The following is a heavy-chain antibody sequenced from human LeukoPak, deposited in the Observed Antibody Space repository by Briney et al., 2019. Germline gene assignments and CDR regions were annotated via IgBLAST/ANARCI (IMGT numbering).Heavy chain of an antibody. D-gene: IGHD2-2*01. CDR3: ARERREQLLPPYTRSVTYFDY. CDR2: INHSGST. V-gene: IGHV4-34*01. CDR1: GGSFSGYY. Sequence: QSSETLSLTCAVYGGSFSGYYWSWIRQPPGKGLEWIGEINHSGSTNYNPSLKSRVTISVDTSKNQFSLKLSSVTAADTAVYYCARERREQLLPPYTRSVTYFDYWGQGTLVTVSS. J-gene: IGHJ4*02.